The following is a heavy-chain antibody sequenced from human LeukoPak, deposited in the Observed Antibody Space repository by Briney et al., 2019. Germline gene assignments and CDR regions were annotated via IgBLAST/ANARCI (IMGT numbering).Heavy chain of an antibody. J-gene: IGHJ3*02. Sequence: GRSLRLSCAASGFTFDDYAMHWVRQAPGKGLEWVSGISWNSGSIGYADSVKGRFTISRDNAKNSLNLQMNSLRAEDTALYYCAKDRSIKAVATSHDAFDIWGQGTMVTVSS. CDR2: ISWNSGSI. CDR3: AKDRSIKAVATSHDAFDI. CDR1: GFTFDDYA. V-gene: IGHV3-9*01. D-gene: IGHD6-19*01.